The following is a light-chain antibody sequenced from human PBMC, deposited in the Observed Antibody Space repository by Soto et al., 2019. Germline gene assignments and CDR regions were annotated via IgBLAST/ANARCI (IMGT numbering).Light chain of an antibody. V-gene: IGKV3-20*01. CDR3: QLCGTSRT. CDR2: GVS. J-gene: IGKJ1*01. CDR1: QTFSSTY. Sequence: EIVLTQSPGTLSLSPGESATLSCRASQTFSSTYLAWYQQQPGQAPRLLIYGVSSRAAGIPDRFVGSGSGTDFTLTITRLEPEDFAVFYCQLCGTSRTFGQGTKVDIK.